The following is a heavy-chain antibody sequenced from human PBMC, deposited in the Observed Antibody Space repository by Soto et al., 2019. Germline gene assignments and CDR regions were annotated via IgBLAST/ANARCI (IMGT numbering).Heavy chain of an antibody. V-gene: IGHV3-23*01. Sequence: GGSLRLSCAASGFTFSSYAMSWVRQAPGKGLEWVSAISGSGGSTYYADSGKGRFTISRDNSKNTLYLQMNSLRAEDTAVYYCAKDRKKYSSSPAYFDYWGQGTLVTVSS. CDR1: GFTFSSYA. CDR3: AKDRKKYSSSPAYFDY. J-gene: IGHJ4*02. D-gene: IGHD6-6*01. CDR2: ISGSGGST.